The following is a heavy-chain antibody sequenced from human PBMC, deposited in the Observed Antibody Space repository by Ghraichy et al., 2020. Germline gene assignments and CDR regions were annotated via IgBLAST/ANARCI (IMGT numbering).Heavy chain of an antibody. J-gene: IGHJ6*02. D-gene: IGHD3-3*01. CDR3: ARESHNFWSALDV. CDR2: INAHDGNT. V-gene: IGHV1-18*01. Sequence: SVKVSCKASGYTFSKYGLTWVRQAPGQGLEWMGWINAHDGNTYHAQTTQGRVTLTTDTSTNTGYMELRNLTSDDTAVYYCARESHNFWSALDVWGQGTTVTVSS. CDR1: GYTFSKYG.